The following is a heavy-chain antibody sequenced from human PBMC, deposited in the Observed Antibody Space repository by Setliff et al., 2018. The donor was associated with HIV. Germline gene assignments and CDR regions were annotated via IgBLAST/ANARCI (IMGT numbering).Heavy chain of an antibody. J-gene: IGHJ6*03. CDR1: GYTFNNFD. CDR3: ARIAVGGSHGPDYHMDV. V-gene: IGHV1-8*03. D-gene: IGHD6-13*01. Sequence: ASVKVSCKASGYTFNNFDINWVRQTAGQGLEWVGWMNPKTGNTGYAHRFQGRVSITRSTSTGTAYMELTGLKPEDTAAYFCARIAVGGSHGPDYHMDVWGGGAMVTVSS. CDR2: MNPKTGNT.